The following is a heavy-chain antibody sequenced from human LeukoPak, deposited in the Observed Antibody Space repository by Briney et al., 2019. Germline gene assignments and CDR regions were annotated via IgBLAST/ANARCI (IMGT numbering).Heavy chain of an antibody. CDR1: GYSFTSYW. D-gene: IGHD3-22*01. Sequence: GESLKISCKGSGYSFTSYWIGWVRQMPGKGLEWMGIIYPGDSDTRYSPPFQGQVTISADKSTSTAYLQWSSLKASDTAMYYCARRADSSRIDPWGQGTLVTVSS. CDR3: ARRADSSRIDP. CDR2: IYPGDSDT. V-gene: IGHV5-51*01. J-gene: IGHJ5*02.